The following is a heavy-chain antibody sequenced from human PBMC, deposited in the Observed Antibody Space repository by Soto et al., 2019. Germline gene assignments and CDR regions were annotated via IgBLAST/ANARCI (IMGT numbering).Heavy chain of an antibody. V-gene: IGHV5-51*01. CDR1: GYMFASYW. J-gene: IGHJ6*02. D-gene: IGHD6-19*01. CDR3: ARSRNFGWYVHGLDV. CDR2: IYPGDSDT. Sequence: ESVKISCKGYGYMFASYWIGWVRQIPGKGLEWMGIIYPGDSDTRYRPSFEGQVTISADKSSSTAYLQWSSLKASDTATYFCARSRNFGWYVHGLDVWGQGTTVTVSS.